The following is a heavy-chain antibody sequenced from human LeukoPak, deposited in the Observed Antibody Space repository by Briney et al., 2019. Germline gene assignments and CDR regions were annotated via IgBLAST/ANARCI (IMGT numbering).Heavy chain of an antibody. V-gene: IGHV3-7*01. Sequence: GGSLRLSCAASGFTFSSYWMSWVRQAPGKGLEWVANIKQDGSEKYYVDSVKGRFTISRDNAKNSLYLQMNSLRAEDTAVYYCASERVAYYDFWSGYHSFDYWGQGTLVTVSS. CDR2: IKQDGSEK. CDR3: ASERVAYYDFWSGYHSFDY. J-gene: IGHJ4*02. CDR1: GFTFSSYW. D-gene: IGHD3-3*01.